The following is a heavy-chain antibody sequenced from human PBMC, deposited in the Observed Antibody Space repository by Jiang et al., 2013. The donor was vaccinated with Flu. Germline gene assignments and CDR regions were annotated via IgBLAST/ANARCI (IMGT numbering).Heavy chain of an antibody. V-gene: IGHV3-20*04. CDR2: ITYNGGDS. CDR3: TRGGSDYEGISY. D-gene: IGHD4-17*01. Sequence: QLVESGGGVVRPGGSLRLSCAASGFTFDDYGMTWVRQAPGKGLEWVSGITYNGGDSRYADSVRGRFTISRDNAKNSLYLQMHSLRAEDTALYYCTRGGSDYEGISYWGQGALVVVSS. CDR1: GFTFDDYG. J-gene: IGHJ4*02.